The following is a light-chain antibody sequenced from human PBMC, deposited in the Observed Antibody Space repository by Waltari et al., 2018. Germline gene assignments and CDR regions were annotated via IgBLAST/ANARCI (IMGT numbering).Light chain of an antibody. CDR1: SRDVGGYTY. CDR3: CSYGGTYSWV. V-gene: IGLV2-11*01. J-gene: IGLJ3*02. CDR2: DVS. Sequence: QSALTQPRSVSGSPGQSVTISCPGTSRDVGGYTYVSWYQQHPGKAPKLMIYDVSKRPSGVPDRFSGSKSGNTASLTISGLQAEDEADYYCCSYGGTYSWVFGGGTKLTVL.